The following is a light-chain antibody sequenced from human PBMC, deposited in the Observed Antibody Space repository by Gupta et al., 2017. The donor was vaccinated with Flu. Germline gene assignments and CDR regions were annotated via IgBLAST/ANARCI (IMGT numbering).Light chain of an antibody. J-gene: IGKJ4*01. CDR2: WAS. Sequence: DIVVTQSPDSLAVSLGERATIKCKSSQSVLFDANKRNYFAWYQQKAGRPPKLLVRWASTRESGVPDRFSGSGSGTDFTLTISSLQAEDVAVYYCHQYLEFPLTFGGGTKVEI. CDR3: HQYLEFPLT. CDR1: QSVLFDANKRNY. V-gene: IGKV4-1*01.